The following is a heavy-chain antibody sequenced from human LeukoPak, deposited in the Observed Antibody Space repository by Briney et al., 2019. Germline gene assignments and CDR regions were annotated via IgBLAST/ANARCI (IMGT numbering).Heavy chain of an antibody. J-gene: IGHJ4*02. CDR2: INPSGGST. CDR1: GYTFTSYY. CDR3: ARSAVGATTGDY. D-gene: IGHD1-26*01. Sequence: ASVKVSCKASGYTFTSYYMHWLRQAPGQGLEWMGIINPSGGSTSYAQKFQGRVTMTRDMSTSTVYMELSSLRSEDTAVYYCARSAVGATTGDYWGQGTLVTVSS. V-gene: IGHV1-46*01.